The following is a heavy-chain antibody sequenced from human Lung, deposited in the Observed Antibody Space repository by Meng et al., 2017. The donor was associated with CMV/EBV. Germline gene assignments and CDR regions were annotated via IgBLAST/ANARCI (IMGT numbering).Heavy chain of an antibody. CDR3: ANNEAMTGYDHQYAFGI. V-gene: IGHV3-23*01. J-gene: IGHJ3*02. D-gene: IGHD5-12*01. CDR1: GFTFRGYA. CDR2: ISGRTRVSSMSDSGEKT. Sequence: GGSLRLXCVGSGFTFRGYAMSWVRQAPGKGLEWVSSISGRTRVSSMSDSGEKTHYADSVKDRFTISRDNSKNTLFLEMTGLGVEDTALYYCANNEAMTGYDHQYAFGIWGQGTMVTVSS.